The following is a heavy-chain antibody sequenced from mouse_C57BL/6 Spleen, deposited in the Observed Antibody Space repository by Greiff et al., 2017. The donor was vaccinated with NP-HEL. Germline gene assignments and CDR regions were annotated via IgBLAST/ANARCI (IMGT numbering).Heavy chain of an antibody. CDR1: GYTFTNYW. Sequence: QVHVKQSGAELVRPGTSVKMSCKASGYTFTNYWIGWAKQRPGHGLEWIGDIYPGGGYTNYNEKFKGKATLTADKSSSTAYMQFSSLTSEDSAIYYCARRDGTGYFDVWGTGTTVTVSS. J-gene: IGHJ1*03. V-gene: IGHV1-63*01. CDR2: IYPGGGYT. D-gene: IGHD1-1*01. CDR3: ARRDGTGYFDV.